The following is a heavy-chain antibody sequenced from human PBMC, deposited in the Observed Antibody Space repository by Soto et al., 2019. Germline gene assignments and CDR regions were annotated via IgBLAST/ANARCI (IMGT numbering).Heavy chain of an antibody. CDR1: GGTFSSYA. Sequence: GASVKVSCKASGGTFSSYAISWVRQAPGQGLEWMGGIIPIFGTANYAQKFQGRVTITADESTSTAYMELSSLRSEDTAVYYCARDRGIVVVIAYYYYYGMDVWGQGTTVTVSS. V-gene: IGHV1-69*13. CDR3: ARDRGIVVVIAYYYYYGMDV. J-gene: IGHJ6*02. D-gene: IGHD3-22*01. CDR2: IIPIFGTA.